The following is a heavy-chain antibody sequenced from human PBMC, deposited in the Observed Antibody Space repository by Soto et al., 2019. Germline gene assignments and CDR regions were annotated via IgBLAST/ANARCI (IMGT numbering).Heavy chain of an antibody. CDR1: GYSFTNYW. J-gene: IGHJ5*02. CDR3: GRVSRENQRKWFAP. V-gene: IGHV5-51*01. CDR2: IYPGDSDT. Sequence: RGESLKVSCKGSGYSFTNYWIAWVRQMPGKGLEWMGIIYPGDSDTRYSPSFQGQVTISADKSISTACLQWSSLKASDTAMYYCGRVSRENQRKWFAPWGQGTPVTVSS. D-gene: IGHD2-2*01.